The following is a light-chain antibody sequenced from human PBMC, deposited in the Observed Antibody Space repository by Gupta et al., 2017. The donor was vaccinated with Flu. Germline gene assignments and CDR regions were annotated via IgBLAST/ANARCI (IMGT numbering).Light chain of an antibody. CDR1: SRDVGRYNF. Sequence: QSALTQPASVSGSPGQSITISCSGSSRDVGRYNFVSWYQQHPGKAPKLIIYEVTNRPSGVSSRFSGSKSGNTASLTISGLQAEDEGEYYCSSDTTGSTWVFGGGTKLTVL. CDR2: EVT. V-gene: IGLV2-14*03. J-gene: IGLJ3*02. CDR3: SSDTTGSTWV.